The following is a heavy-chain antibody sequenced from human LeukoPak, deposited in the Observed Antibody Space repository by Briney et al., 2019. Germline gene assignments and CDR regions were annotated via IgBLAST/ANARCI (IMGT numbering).Heavy chain of an antibody. CDR2: LRSDDGST. D-gene: IGHD6-13*01. Sequence: PGGSLRLSCAVSGFTFTSYWMHWVRQVPGKRLVWVARLRSDDGSTNYADSVKGRFTISRDSAKNTLYLQMITLRDEDTAMYYCARGRAGGPDVFDMWGQGTMVTVSS. V-gene: IGHV3-74*01. J-gene: IGHJ3*02. CDR1: GFTFTSYW. CDR3: ARGRAGGPDVFDM.